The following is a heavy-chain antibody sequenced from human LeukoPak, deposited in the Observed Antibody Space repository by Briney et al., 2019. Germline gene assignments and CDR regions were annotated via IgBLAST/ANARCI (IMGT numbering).Heavy chain of an antibody. D-gene: IGHD3-10*01. V-gene: IGHV4-59*03. CDR3: ATMVRRVSNWFDP. CDR1: GGSISSYY. Sequence: SETLSLTCTVSGGSISSYYWSWIRQPPGKGLEWIGYIYYSGSTNYNPSLKSRVTISLDTSKNQVSLKLTSVTAADTAVYYCATMVRRVSNWFDPWGQGTLVTVSS. J-gene: IGHJ5*02. CDR2: IYYSGST.